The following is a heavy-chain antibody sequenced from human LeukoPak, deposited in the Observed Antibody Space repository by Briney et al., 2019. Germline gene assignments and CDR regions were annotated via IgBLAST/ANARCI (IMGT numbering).Heavy chain of an antibody. CDR3: ARDRGDGYDYFWDY. J-gene: IGHJ4*02. CDR2: IYTSGST. Sequence: SETLSLTCTVSGGSISSSSYYWSWIRQPAGKGLEWIGRIYTSGSTNYNPSLKSRVTISVDTSKNQFSLKLSSVTAADTAVYYCARDRGDGYDYFWDYWGQGTLVTVSS. CDR1: GGSISSSSYY. V-gene: IGHV4-61*02. D-gene: IGHD5-12*01.